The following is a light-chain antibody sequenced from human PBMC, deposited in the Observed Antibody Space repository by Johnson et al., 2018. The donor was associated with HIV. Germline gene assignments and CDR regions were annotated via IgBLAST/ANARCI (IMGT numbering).Light chain of an antibody. CDR1: SSNIGNNY. Sequence: QSVLTQSPSVSAAPGQKVTISCSGSSSNIGNNYVSWYQHLPGTAPKLLIYDNNKRPSGIPDRFSGSKSGTSATLGITGLQTGDEADYYCGTWDSSLSTGVFGTGTEVTVL. J-gene: IGLJ1*01. CDR2: DNN. CDR3: GTWDSSLSTGV. V-gene: IGLV1-51*01.